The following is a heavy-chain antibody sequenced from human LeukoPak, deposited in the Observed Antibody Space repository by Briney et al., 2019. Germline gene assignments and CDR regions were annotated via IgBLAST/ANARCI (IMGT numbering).Heavy chain of an antibody. CDR3: ARGKISGARAGRRWFDP. D-gene: IGHD3-3*02. CDR2: INHSGST. V-gene: IGHV4-39*07. Sequence: SETLSLTCTVSGGSISSSSYYWGWIRQPPGKGLEWIGEINHSGSTNYNPSLKSRVTISVDTSKNQFSLKLSFVTAADTAVYYCARGKISGARAGRRWFDPWGQGTLVTVSS. CDR1: GGSISSSSYY. J-gene: IGHJ5*02.